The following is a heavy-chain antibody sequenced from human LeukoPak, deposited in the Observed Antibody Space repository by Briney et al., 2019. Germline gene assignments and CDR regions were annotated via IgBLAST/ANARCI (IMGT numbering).Heavy chain of an antibody. Sequence: GASVKVSCKASGYTFTSYGISWVRQAPGQGLEWMGWINPKSGGTNYAQKFQGRVTMTRDTSIRTAYMELSRLRSDDTAVYYCARSPPRKPDDLLFVDWFDPWGQGTLVTVSS. J-gene: IGHJ5*02. CDR1: GYTFTSYG. V-gene: IGHV1-2*02. CDR2: INPKSGGT. D-gene: IGHD3-10*01. CDR3: ARSPPRKPDDLLFVDWFDP.